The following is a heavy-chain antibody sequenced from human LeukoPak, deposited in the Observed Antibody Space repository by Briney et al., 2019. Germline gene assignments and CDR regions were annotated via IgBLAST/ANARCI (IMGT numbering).Heavy chain of an antibody. D-gene: IGHD4-17*01. CDR2: MNPNSGNT. CDR3: ARVGEGDYAFDY. V-gene: IGHV1-8*03. J-gene: IGHJ4*02. Sequence: GASVKVSCKASGYTFTSYGISWVRQATGQGLEWMGWMNPNSGNTGYAQKFQGRVTITRDTSMSTAYMELSSLRSEDTAVYYCARVGEGDYAFDYWGQGTLVTVSS. CDR1: GYTFTSYG.